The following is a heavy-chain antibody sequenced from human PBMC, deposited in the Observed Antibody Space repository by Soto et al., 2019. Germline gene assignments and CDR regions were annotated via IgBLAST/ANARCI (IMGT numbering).Heavy chain of an antibody. J-gene: IGHJ1*01. D-gene: IGHD3-22*01. CDR3: ARGGYSYVDPYIY. CDR2: ISYDGSNK. Sequence: ESGGGVVQPGTSLRLSCAASGFTFSSYGMHWVRQAPGKELEWVTIISYDGSNKYYADSVKGRFTISRDNSKNTVYLQMISLRAEDTAVYYCARGGYSYVDPYIYWCQGTLVTVSS. V-gene: IGHV3-30*03. CDR1: GFTFSSYG.